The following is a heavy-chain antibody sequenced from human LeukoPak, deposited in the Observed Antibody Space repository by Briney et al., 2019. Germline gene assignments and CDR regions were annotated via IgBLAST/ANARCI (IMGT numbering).Heavy chain of an antibody. V-gene: IGHV4-38-2*01. CDR3: ARTYYDFWSGYYSENCFDP. D-gene: IGHD3-3*01. CDR2: IYHSGST. Sequence: SETLSLTCAVSGYSISSGYYWGWIRQPPGKGLEGIGSIYHSGSTYYNPSLKSRVTISVDTSKNQFSLKLSSVTAADTAVYYCARTYYDFWSGYYSENCFDPWGQGTLVTVSS. CDR1: GYSISSGYY. J-gene: IGHJ5*02.